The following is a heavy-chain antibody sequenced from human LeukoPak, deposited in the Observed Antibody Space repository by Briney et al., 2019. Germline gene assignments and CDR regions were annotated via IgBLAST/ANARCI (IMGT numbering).Heavy chain of an antibody. Sequence: SETLSLTCTVSGDSISGSNYYWGWIRQSPGRGLEWIGGIYYNGGTYFNPSLKSRVTISLDMSKNQFSLQLRSVTAADTAVYYCSRESAGTTIHYWGQRTLVTVSS. V-gene: IGHV4-39*07. CDR2: IYYNGGT. D-gene: IGHD1-1*01. CDR1: GDSISGSNYY. J-gene: IGHJ4*02. CDR3: SRESAGTTIHY.